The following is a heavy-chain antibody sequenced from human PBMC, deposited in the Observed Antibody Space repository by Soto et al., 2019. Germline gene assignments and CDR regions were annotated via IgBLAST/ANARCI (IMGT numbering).Heavy chain of an antibody. D-gene: IGHD2-2*01. Sequence: QVQLVESGGGVVQPGRSLRLSCAASGFTFSSYAMHWVRQAPGKGLEWVAVISYDGSNKYYADSVKGRFTISRDNSKNTLYLQMNSLRAEDTAVYYCAGGGHIVLVPAAPDYWGQGTLVTVSS. J-gene: IGHJ4*02. CDR3: AGGGHIVLVPAAPDY. CDR1: GFTFSSYA. V-gene: IGHV3-30-3*01. CDR2: ISYDGSNK.